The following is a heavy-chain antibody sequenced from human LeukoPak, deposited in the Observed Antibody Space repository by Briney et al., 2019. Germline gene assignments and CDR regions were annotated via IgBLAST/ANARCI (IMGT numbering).Heavy chain of an antibody. V-gene: IGHV1-18*01. CDR1: GYTITNYG. J-gene: IGHJ4*02. Sequence: GASVKVSCKASGYTITNYGISWVRQAPGQGLEWMGWISAYNGNTNYAQKLQGRVTMTTDTSTSTAYMELRSLRSDDTAVYYCARATKAIYSGSYDYWGQGTLVTVSS. D-gene: IGHD1-26*01. CDR2: ISAYNGNT. CDR3: ARATKAIYSGSYDY.